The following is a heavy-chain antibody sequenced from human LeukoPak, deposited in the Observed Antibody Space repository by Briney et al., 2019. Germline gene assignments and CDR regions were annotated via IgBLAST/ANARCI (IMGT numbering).Heavy chain of an antibody. J-gene: IGHJ6*02. CDR3: ARGQWSGYTPYYYYGMDV. Sequence: ASVKVSCKASGYTFTVYYMHWVRQAPGQGLEWMGWINPNSGGTNYAQKFQGRVTMTRNTSISTAYMELSSLRSEDTAVYYCARGQWSGYTPYYYYGMDVWGQGTTVTVSS. V-gene: IGHV1-2*02. CDR2: INPNSGGT. D-gene: IGHD3-3*01. CDR1: GYTFTVYY.